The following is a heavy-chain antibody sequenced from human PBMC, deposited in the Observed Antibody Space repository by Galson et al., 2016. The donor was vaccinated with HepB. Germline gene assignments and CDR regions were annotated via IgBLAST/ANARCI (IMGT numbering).Heavy chain of an antibody. CDR1: GFTFTSFA. D-gene: IGHD1-26*01. CDR2: ISGSGGNT. J-gene: IGHJ3*02. Sequence: SLRLSCAASGFTFTSFAMNWFRQAPGKGLEWVSGISGSGGNTYFADSVKSRFTISRDNSKNTVDLQMNSLRAEDTAVYYCAGSYSGRKGASDIWGQGTMVTVSS. CDR3: AGSYSGRKGASDI. V-gene: IGHV3-23*01.